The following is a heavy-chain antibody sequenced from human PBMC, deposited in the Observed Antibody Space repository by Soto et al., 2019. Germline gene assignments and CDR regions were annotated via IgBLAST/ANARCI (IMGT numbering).Heavy chain of an antibody. D-gene: IGHD1-1*01. CDR2: ISHDGDDQ. CDR3: AKDSVQKATFDY. CDR1: GFAFTFRNYG. Sequence: QAQLVESGGGVVQPGGSLRLSCVASGFAFTFRNYGMHWVRQVPGKGLEWLAVISHDGDDQYYADSVKGRFTVSRDNVRNTLYLQMNSLRSEDTALYYCAKDSVQKATFDYWGQGTLVTVSS. J-gene: IGHJ4*02. V-gene: IGHV3-30*18.